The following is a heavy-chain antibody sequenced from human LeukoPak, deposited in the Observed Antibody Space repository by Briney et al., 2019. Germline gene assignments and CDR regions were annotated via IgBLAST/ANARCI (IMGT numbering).Heavy chain of an antibody. Sequence: QSGGSLRLSCAASGFSFNTYAMSWVRQAPGKGLECVTVIYSGGSTYYADSVKGRFTISRDNSKNTLYLQMNSLRAEDTAMYYCASQLFPNGMDVWGQGTTVTVSS. CDR1: GFSFNTYA. CDR2: IYSGGST. V-gene: IGHV3-53*01. J-gene: IGHJ6*02. CDR3: ASQLFPNGMDV. D-gene: IGHD2-2*01.